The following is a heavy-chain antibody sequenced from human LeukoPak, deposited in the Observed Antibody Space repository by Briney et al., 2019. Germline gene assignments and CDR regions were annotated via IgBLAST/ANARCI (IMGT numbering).Heavy chain of an antibody. V-gene: IGHV3-30*04. CDR2: ISYDGSNK. CDR3: ARDTSKFHYYYDSSGYLLY. Sequence: GGSLRLSCAASGFTFSSYAMHWVRQAPGKGLEWVAVISYDGSNKYYADSVKGRLTISRDNSKNTLYLQMNSLRAEDTAVYYCARDTSKFHYYYDSSGYLLYWGQGTLVTVSS. J-gene: IGHJ4*02. D-gene: IGHD3-22*01. CDR1: GFTFSSYA.